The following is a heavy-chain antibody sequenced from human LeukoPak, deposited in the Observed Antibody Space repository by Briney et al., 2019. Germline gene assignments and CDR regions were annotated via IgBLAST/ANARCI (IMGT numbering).Heavy chain of an antibody. CDR3: ARSPYDSSGDAFDI. V-gene: IGHV4-34*01. J-gene: IGHJ3*02. Sequence: SETLSLTCAVYGGSFSGYYWSWIRQPPGKGLEWIGEINHSGSTNYNPSLKSRVTISVDTSKNQFSLKLSSVTAADTAVYYCARSPYDSSGDAFDIWGQGTMVTVSS. CDR1: GGSFSGYY. D-gene: IGHD3-22*01. CDR2: INHSGST.